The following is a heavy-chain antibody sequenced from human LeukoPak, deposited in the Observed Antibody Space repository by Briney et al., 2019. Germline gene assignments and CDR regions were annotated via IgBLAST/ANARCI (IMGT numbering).Heavy chain of an antibody. CDR1: GLSFSSYA. D-gene: IGHD3-10*01. CDR2: ISSSADST. J-gene: IGHJ5*02. V-gene: IGHV3-23*01. Sequence: GGSLRLSCAASGLSFSSYAMSWVRQAPGKGLEWVSVISSSADSTYYADSVKGRFTISRDNSKNTLYLQMNSLRAEDTAVYYCARDGSVRGVIIYFWFDPWGQGTLVTVSS. CDR3: ARDGSVRGVIIYFWFDP.